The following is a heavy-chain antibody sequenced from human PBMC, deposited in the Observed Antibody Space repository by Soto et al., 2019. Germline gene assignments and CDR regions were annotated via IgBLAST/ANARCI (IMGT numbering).Heavy chain of an antibody. CDR2: INLSGGT. CDR1: GGSFSGYY. CDR3: TRGRRATGVGY. D-gene: IGHD5-12*01. Sequence: NPXETLSLTCGVYGGSFSGYYWSWIRQSPGKGLEWIGEINLSGGTNHNPALKSRVSMSVDTSKNQFSLKLSSVTAADTAIYYCTRGRRATGVGYWGQGSLVTVSS. V-gene: IGHV4-34*01. J-gene: IGHJ4*02.